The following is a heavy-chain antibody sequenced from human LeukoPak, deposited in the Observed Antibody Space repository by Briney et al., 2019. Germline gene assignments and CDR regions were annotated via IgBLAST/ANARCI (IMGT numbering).Heavy chain of an antibody. J-gene: IGHJ5*02. D-gene: IGHD6-13*01. CDR2: MNPNSGNT. Sequence: ASVKVSCKASGHTFTSYDINWVPQATGQGLEGMGWMNPNSGNTGYAQKFQGRVTMTRNTSISTAYMELSSQRTEDTAVYYCARGFSSSWYGGWFDPWGEGTLVTVSS. CDR3: ARGFSSSWYGGWFDP. V-gene: IGHV1-8*01. CDR1: GHTFTSYD.